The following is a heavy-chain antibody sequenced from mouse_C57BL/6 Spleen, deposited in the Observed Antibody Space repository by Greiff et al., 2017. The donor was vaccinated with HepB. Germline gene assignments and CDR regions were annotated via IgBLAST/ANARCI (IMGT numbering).Heavy chain of an antibody. V-gene: IGHV14-3*01. J-gene: IGHJ1*03. Sequence: VQLQQSVAELVRPGASVKLSCTASGFNIKNTYMHWVKQRPEQGLEWIGRIDPANGNTKYAPKFKGKATITADTSSNTAYLQLSSLTSEDTAIYYWARGGYYDYENWYFDVWGTGTTVTVSS. CDR1: GFNIKNTY. D-gene: IGHD2-4*01. CDR3: ARGGYYDYENWYFDV. CDR2: IDPANGNT.